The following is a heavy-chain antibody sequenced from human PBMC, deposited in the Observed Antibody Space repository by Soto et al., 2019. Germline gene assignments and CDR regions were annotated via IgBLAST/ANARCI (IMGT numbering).Heavy chain of an antibody. D-gene: IGHD3-22*01. CDR1: GFTFGDYA. CDR2: IWYDGSNK. CDR3: AREGYDSSGYYLT. J-gene: IGHJ4*02. V-gene: IGHV3-33*01. Sequence: PGGSLRLSCTTSGFTFGDYAMSWFRQAPGKGLEWVAVIWYDGSNKYYADSVKGRFTISRDNSKNTLYLQMNSLRAEDTAVYYCAREGYDSSGYYLTWGQGTLVTVSS.